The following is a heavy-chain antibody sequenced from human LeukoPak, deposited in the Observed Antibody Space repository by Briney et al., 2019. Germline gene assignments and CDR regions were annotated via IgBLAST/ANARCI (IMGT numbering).Heavy chain of an antibody. CDR2: IWYDGSNK. CDR1: GFTFSSYG. D-gene: IGHD2-2*01. J-gene: IGHJ4*02. Sequence: GGSLRLSCAASGFTFSSYGMHWVRQAPGKGLEWVAVIWYDGSNKYYAGSVKGRFTISRDNSKNTLYLQMNSLRAEDTAVYYCARGVTRYCSSTSCYYFDYWGQGTLVTVSS. CDR3: ARGVTRYCSSTSCYYFDY. V-gene: IGHV3-33*01.